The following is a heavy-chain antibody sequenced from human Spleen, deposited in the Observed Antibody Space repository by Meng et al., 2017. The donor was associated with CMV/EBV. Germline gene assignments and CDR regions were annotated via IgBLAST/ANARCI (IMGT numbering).Heavy chain of an antibody. CDR3: ARGINGVDFDY. Sequence: QVQLVQSGAEVKKPGAAVQVSCKASGYTFPAFSIHWVRQAPGQGLEWMGWITSSGDTNYAQEFQGRVTMASSTSISTAYMELSGLTSDDTAMYYCARGINGVDFDYWGQGTLVTVSS. CDR2: ITSSGDT. J-gene: IGHJ4*02. V-gene: IGHV1-2*02. D-gene: IGHD2-8*01. CDR1: GYTFPAFS.